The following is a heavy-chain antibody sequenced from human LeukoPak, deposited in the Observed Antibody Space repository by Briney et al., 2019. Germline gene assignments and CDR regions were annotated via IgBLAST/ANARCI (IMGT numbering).Heavy chain of an antibody. Sequence: SETLSLTCVVSGDSISSNNWWSWVRQPPGKGLEWVGEIYHSGITNYNPSLKSRVSISVDESKNQFSLKLNSVTAADTAVYYCARVKAARFWFDPWGQGTLVTVSS. CDR1: GDSISSNNW. CDR2: IYHSGIT. J-gene: IGHJ5*02. D-gene: IGHD6-6*01. CDR3: ARVKAARFWFDP. V-gene: IGHV4-4*02.